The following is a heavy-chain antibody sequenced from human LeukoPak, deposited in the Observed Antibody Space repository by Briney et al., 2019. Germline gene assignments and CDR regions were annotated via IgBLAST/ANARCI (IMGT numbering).Heavy chain of an antibody. J-gene: IGHJ2*01. D-gene: IGHD5-18*01. V-gene: IGHV7-4-1*02. Sequence: ASVKVSCKASGYTFTSYAMNWVRQAPGQGLEWMGWINTNTGNPTYAQGFTGRFVFSLDTSVSTAYLQISSLKAEDTAVYYCARGIQLWWPGYWYFDLWGRGTLVTVSS. CDR3: ARGIQLWWPGYWYFDL. CDR2: INTNTGNP. CDR1: GYTFTSYA.